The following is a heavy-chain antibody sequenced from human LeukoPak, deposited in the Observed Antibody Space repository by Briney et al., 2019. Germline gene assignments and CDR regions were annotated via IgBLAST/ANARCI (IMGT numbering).Heavy chain of an antibody. Sequence: GGSLRLSCAASGFTFSSYAMSWVRQAPGKGLEWVSAISGSGGSTYYADSVKGRFTISRDNSKNTLYLQMNSLRAEDTAVYYCAKHGRMTTVVTPPLYWGQGTLVTVPS. J-gene: IGHJ4*02. V-gene: IGHV3-23*01. CDR1: GFTFSSYA. D-gene: IGHD4-23*01. CDR3: AKHGRMTTVVTPPLY. CDR2: ISGSGGST.